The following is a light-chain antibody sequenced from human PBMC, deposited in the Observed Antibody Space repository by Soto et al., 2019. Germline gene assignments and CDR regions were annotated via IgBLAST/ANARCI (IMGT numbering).Light chain of an antibody. V-gene: IGKV3-20*01. J-gene: IGKJ5*01. CDR1: QSVSSSY. Sequence: EIVLTQSPGTLSLSPGERATLSCRASQSVSSSYLAWYQQKPGQAPRLLIYGTSSRATGIPDRFSGSGSGTDFTLTISRLEPEDFAVYYCQQYGGSRITFGQGTRLEI. CDR3: QQYGGSRIT. CDR2: GTS.